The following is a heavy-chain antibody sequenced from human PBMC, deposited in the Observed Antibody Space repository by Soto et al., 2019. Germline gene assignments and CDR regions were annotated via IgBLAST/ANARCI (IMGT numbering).Heavy chain of an antibody. J-gene: IGHJ6*02. CDR3: ARGEIVVVPAASRTYSSSSYYYYGMDV. CDR1: GGTFSSYA. V-gene: IGHV1-69*13. Sequence: SVKVSCKASGGTFSSYATSWVRQAPGQGLEWMGGIIPIFGTANYAQKFQGRVTITADESTSTAYMELSSLRSEDTAVYYCARGEIVVVPAASRTYSSSSYYYYGMDVWGQGTTVTVSS. CDR2: IIPIFGTA. D-gene: IGHD2-2*01.